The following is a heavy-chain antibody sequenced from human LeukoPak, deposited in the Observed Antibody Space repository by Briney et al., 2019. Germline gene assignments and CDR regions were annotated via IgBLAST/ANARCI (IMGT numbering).Heavy chain of an antibody. V-gene: IGHV4-59*02. CDR1: GGSVTDYY. J-gene: IGHJ4*02. CDR3: ARRKLGNDY. Sequence: SETLSLTSTISGGSVTDYYWSWIRQSPGEGLEWIGYIYHTRSTSYNPSLQSRVTISADTSQNQYSLKLSSVTAADTAVYYCARRKLGNDYWGQGTLVTVSS. CDR2: IYHTRST. D-gene: IGHD7-27*01.